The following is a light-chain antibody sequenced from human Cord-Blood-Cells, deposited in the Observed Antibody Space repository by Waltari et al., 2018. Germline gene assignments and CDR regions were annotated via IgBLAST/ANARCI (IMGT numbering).Light chain of an antibody. V-gene: IGKV3-15*01. J-gene: IGKJ2*01. CDR2: GAS. CDR3: QQYNNWPPMYT. Sequence: EIVMTQSPATLSVSPGERATLSCRASQSVSSNLAWYQQKPGQAPSLLIYGASTRATGIPARFSGSGSGTEFILTISSLQSEDFAVYYCQQYNNWPPMYTFGQGTKLEIK. CDR1: QSVSSN.